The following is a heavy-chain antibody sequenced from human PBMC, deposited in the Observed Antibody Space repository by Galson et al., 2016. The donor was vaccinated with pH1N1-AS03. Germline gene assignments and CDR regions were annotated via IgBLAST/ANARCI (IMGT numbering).Heavy chain of an antibody. V-gene: IGHV1-18*01. D-gene: IGHD3-10*01. CDR2: IGTYT. CDR3: ARSGSGSFYEGDF. J-gene: IGHJ4*02. Sequence: SVKVSCKASGYTFTNYGISWVRQAPGQGLEYMGWIGTYTIYAQKLQGRVTMTTDTSTSTAYMELRSLGSDDTAVYYCARSGSGSFYEGDFWGQGALVSVSS. CDR1: GYTFTNYG.